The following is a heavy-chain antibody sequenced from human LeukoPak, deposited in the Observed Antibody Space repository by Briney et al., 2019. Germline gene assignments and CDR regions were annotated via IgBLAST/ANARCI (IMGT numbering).Heavy chain of an antibody. CDR2: ISSSSSTI. J-gene: IGHJ6*02. V-gene: IGHV3-48*02. CDR3: ARDKGYCSSTSSYFYYYGMDV. Sequence: QPGGSLRLSCAASGFTFISYAMSSVRQAPGKGLGWVSYISSSSSTIYYADSVKGRFNISRNNAKNYLYLQMNSLRDEDTAVYYCARDKGYCSSTSSYFYYYGMDVWGQGTTVTVSS. D-gene: IGHD2-2*01. CDR1: GFTFISYA.